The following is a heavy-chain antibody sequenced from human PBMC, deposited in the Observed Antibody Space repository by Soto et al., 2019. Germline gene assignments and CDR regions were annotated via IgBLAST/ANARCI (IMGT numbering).Heavy chain of an antibody. CDR3: ARGIWQWHPASLY. V-gene: IGHV3-7*05. Sequence: EVQLVESGGGLVQPGGCLRLSCAASGFTFSSYWMTWVRQAPGKGLEWVAIIKSDGSEIYYVDSVKGRFTISRDNAKNSLYLQMNRLAAEDTAVDYCARGIWQWHPASLYWGQGTLVTVSS. D-gene: IGHD6-19*01. CDR1: GFTFSSYW. J-gene: IGHJ4*02. CDR2: IKSDGSEI.